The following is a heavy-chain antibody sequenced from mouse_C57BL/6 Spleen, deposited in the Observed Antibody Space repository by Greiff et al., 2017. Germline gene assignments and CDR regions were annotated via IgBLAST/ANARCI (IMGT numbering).Heavy chain of an antibody. V-gene: IGHV5-17*01. CDR2: ISSGSSTI. D-gene: IGHD1-1*01. CDR3: ARGGSSYSYAMDY. J-gene: IGHJ4*01. CDR1: GFTFSDYG. Sequence: EVKLVESGGGLVKPGGSLKLSCAASGFTFSDYGMHWVRQAPEKGLEWVAYISSGSSTIYYADTVKGRFTISRDNAKNTLVLQMTSLRSEDTAMYYCARGGSSYSYAMDYWGQGTSVTVSS.